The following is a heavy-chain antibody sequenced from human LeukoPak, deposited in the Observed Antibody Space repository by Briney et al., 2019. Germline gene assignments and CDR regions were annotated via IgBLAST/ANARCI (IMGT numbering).Heavy chain of an antibody. V-gene: IGHV4-34*01. J-gene: IGHJ4*02. CDR3: ARGRYYDFWSGYPKPWFDY. Sequence: PSETLSLTCAVYGGSFSGYYWSWIRQPPGKGLEWIGEINHSGSTNYNPSLKSRVTISVDTSKNQFSLKLSSVTAADTAVYYCARGRYYDFWSGYPKPWFDYWGRGTLVTVSS. CDR2: INHSGST. CDR1: GGSFSGYY. D-gene: IGHD3-3*01.